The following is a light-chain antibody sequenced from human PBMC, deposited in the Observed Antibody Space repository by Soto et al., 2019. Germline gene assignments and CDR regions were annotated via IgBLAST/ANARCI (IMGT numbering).Light chain of an antibody. CDR1: SSNIGAGYD. CDR2: ANT. V-gene: IGLV1-40*01. Sequence: QLVLTQPPSVSGAPGQRVTISCTGSSSNIGAGYDVHWYQQLPGTAPKLLIYANTNRPSGVADRFSGSKSGTSASLAITGLQAEDEADYYCQSYDSSLSGSNWVFGGGTKLTDL. CDR3: QSYDSSLSGSNWV. J-gene: IGLJ3*02.